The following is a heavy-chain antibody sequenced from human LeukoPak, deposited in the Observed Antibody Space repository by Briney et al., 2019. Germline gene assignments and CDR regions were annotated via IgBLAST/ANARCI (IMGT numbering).Heavy chain of an antibody. CDR3: AREFNGSPDY. J-gene: IGHJ4*02. Sequence: SETLSLTCAVSGGSISSNTYYWSWIRQPPGKGLEWIGSIRYSGRTYYKPSLKSRVTLSVDTSKNQLLLNLRSVTAADTAMYYCAREFNGSPDYLGQGTLVTVSS. V-gene: IGHV4-39*02. D-gene: IGHD6-25*01. CDR1: GGSISSNTYY. CDR2: IRYSGRT.